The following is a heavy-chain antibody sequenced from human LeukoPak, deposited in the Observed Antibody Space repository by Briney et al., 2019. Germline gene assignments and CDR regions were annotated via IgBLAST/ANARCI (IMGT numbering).Heavy chain of an antibody. CDR3: AKEGSSGWVYYYYYGTDV. CDR1: GFTFSSYA. Sequence: PGGSLRLSCAASGFTFSSYAMSWVRQAPGRGLEWVSAISGSGGSTYYADSVKGRFTISRDNSKNTLYLQMNSLRAEDTAVYYCAKEGSSGWVYYYYYGTDVWGQGTTVTVSS. D-gene: IGHD6-19*01. V-gene: IGHV3-23*01. CDR2: ISGSGGST. J-gene: IGHJ6*02.